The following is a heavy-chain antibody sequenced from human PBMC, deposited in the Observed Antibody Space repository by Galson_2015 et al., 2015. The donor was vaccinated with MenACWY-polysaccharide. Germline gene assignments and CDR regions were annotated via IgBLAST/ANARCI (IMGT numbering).Heavy chain of an antibody. CDR1: GFTFSNYW. Sequence: SLRLSCAASGFTFSNYWMTWVRQAPGTGLEWVANIKPDGSERWYVGSVRGRFTISRDNAKNSLFLQMNSLRDEDTGMYYCARDGWTAATGDYHYSGMDVSGQGTQVTASS. CDR3: ARDGWTAATGDYHYSGMDV. D-gene: IGHD3-9*01. CDR2: IKPDGSER. V-gene: IGHV3-7*01. J-gene: IGHJ6*02.